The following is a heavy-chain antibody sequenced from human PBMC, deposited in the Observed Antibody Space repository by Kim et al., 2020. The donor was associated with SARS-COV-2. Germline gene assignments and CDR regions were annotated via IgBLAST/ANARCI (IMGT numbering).Heavy chain of an antibody. V-gene: IGHV3-53*01. CDR3: ARGRGAGWPQFRY. Sequence: QYADSVKGRFTISRDTSNNSLYLQMSGLRVEDTALYYCARGRGAGWPQFRYWGQGTQVTVSS. J-gene: IGHJ4*02. D-gene: IGHD3-10*01.